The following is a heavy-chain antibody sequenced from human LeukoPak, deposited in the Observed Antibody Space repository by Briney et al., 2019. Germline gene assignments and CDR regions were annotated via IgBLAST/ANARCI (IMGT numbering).Heavy chain of an antibody. V-gene: IGHV1-2*02. Sequence: ASVNVSFKASGYTFTVYSMHWVRQAPGQGLEWMGWINPNSGGINYAQKFQGRVTMTRDTSISTAYMEQSRLRSDDTAVYYCASGERWLQLRPFDYWGQETLVSVSS. D-gene: IGHD5-24*01. J-gene: IGHJ4*02. CDR1: GYTFTVYS. CDR3: ASGERWLQLRPFDY. CDR2: INPNSGGI.